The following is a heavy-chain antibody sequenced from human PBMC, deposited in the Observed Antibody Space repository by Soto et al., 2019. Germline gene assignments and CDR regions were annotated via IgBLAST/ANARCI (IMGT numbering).Heavy chain of an antibody. CDR2: ISGSGAST. Sequence: EVQLLESGGGLVQPGGSLRLSCAASGFTFSSYAMSWVRQAPGKGLEWVSDISGSGASTYYAASARGRFTMCRDNSTKTVYLEMIILRAADTSIYYCLEVLDGAAAGPTKFYGMGVWCKGTTVTVSS. J-gene: IGHJ6*04. V-gene: IGHV3-23*01. CDR1: GFTFSSYA. D-gene: IGHD6-25*01. CDR3: LEVLDGAAAGPTKFYGMGV.